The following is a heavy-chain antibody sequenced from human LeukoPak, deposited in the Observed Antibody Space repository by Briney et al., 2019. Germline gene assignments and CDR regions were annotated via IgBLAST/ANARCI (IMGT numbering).Heavy chain of an antibody. CDR3: ARFAGSGAFDI. J-gene: IGHJ3*02. CDR1: GYSISSGYY. CDR2: IYHSGST. Sequence: SETLSLTCTVSGYSISSGYYWGWIRQPPGKGLGWIGSIYHSGSTYYNPSLKSRVTISVDTSKNQFSLKLSSVTAADTAVYYCARFAGSGAFDIWGQGTMVTVSS. V-gene: IGHV4-38-2*02. D-gene: IGHD1-14*01.